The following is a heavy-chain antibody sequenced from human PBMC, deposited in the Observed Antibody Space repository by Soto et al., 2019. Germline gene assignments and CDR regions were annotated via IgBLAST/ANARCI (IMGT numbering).Heavy chain of an antibody. V-gene: IGHV3-30*03. J-gene: IGHJ6*02. CDR1: GFTFSSYG. CDR3: ATDLLGPGRAYGMDV. CDR2: ISYDGSNK. Sequence: QVQLVESGGGVVQPGRSLRLSCAASGFTFSSYGMHWVRQAPGKGLEWGAVISYDGSNKYYADSVKGRFTISRDNSKNTLYLQMNSLRAEDTAVYYCATDLLGPGRAYGMDVWGQGTTVTVSS. D-gene: IGHD7-27*01.